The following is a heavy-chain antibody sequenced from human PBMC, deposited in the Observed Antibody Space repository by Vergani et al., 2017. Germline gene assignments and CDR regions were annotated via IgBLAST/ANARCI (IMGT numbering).Heavy chain of an antibody. Sequence: EVHLLESGGGLVQPGGSLRLTCAASEFTFSNYAMNWVRQAPGKGLEWVSGISGSGVSAYYTDSVKGRFTISRDNSKNMLFLQMNNLRTEDTAIYYCAKQYFVSGNYLFDYLGQGTLVTVSS. J-gene: IGHJ4*02. CDR2: ISGSGVSA. V-gene: IGHV3-23*01. CDR3: AKQYFVSGNYLFDY. D-gene: IGHD3-10*01. CDR1: EFTFSNYA.